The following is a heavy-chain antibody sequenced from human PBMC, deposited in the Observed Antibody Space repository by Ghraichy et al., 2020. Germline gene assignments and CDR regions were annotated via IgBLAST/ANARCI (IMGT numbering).Heavy chain of an antibody. V-gene: IGHV3-23*01. CDR2: ISGSGTST. CDR3: AKVYSSGWYQVKSGPFDY. Sequence: LSLTCAASGFTFSNYAMSWVRQAPGKGLECGSSISGSGTSTYYAESVKGRYTISRDNSKNTLYLQMNSLRSEDTALYYCAKVYSSGWYQVKSGPFDYWGQGILATVSS. D-gene: IGHD6-19*01. J-gene: IGHJ4*02. CDR1: GFTFSNYA.